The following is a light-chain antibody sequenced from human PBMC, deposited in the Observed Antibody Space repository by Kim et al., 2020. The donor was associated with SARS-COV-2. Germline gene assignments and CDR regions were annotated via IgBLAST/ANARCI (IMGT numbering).Light chain of an antibody. CDR1: TSDVGAYNY. J-gene: IGLJ1*01. V-gene: IGLV2-11*01. Sequence: PGQSVPISCTGTTSDVGAYNYVSWYQHHPGTAPKLMLYDVTVRPSGVPDRFSGSKSGNTASLTISGLQAEDEADYYCCSFAGTAYVFGIGTKVTVL. CDR3: CSFAGTAYV. CDR2: DVT.